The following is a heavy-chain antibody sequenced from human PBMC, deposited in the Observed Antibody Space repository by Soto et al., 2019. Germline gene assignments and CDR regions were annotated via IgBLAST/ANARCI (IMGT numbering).Heavy chain of an antibody. Sequence: QAQLVESGGGVVQPGRSLRLSCAASGFTFSSFAMHWVRQAPGKGLEWVAIVSYDGGTKYYADSVTSRFTITRDNSKNTLYLQMNSLRTEDTAVYYCATLPPRGNKYVPADYWGQGTLVTVYS. CDR3: ATLPPRGNKYVPADY. D-gene: IGHD5-12*01. CDR2: VSYDGGTK. V-gene: IGHV3-30*03. J-gene: IGHJ4*02. CDR1: GFTFSSFA.